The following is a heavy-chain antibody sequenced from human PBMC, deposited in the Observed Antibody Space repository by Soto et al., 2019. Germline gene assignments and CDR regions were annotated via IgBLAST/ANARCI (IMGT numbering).Heavy chain of an antibody. Sequence: PGGSLRLSCAASGFTFSTYWMHWVRQVPGKGLVWVSRIDSDGSTTNYADSVKGRFTISRDNAKSTLYLQMNSLRVEDTAVYYCAGGEDNGGWGAYWGQGTMVTVYS. CDR2: IDSDGSTT. CDR3: AGGEDNGGWGAY. D-gene: IGHD2-8*01. J-gene: IGHJ4*02. V-gene: IGHV3-74*01. CDR1: GFTFSTYW.